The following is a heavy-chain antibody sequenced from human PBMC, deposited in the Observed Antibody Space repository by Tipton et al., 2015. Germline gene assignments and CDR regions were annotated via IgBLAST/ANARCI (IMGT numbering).Heavy chain of an antibody. CDR3: ARTDALGHFDY. CDR1: GGSISKYY. Sequence: TLSLTCSVSGGSISKYYWSWIRQPPGKGLEWIGSISHSGNTYYNPSLKSRVTISIDRFKNQFSLRLSSVTAADTAVYFCARTDALGHFDYWGLGTLVTVSS. D-gene: IGHD2-8*01. V-gene: IGHV4-59*01. CDR2: ISHSGNT. J-gene: IGHJ4*02.